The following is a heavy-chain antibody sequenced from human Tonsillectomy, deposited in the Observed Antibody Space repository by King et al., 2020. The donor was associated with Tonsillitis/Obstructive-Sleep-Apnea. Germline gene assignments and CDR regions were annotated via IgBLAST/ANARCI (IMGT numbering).Heavy chain of an antibody. D-gene: IGHD6-13*01. CDR3: TKDLIIATSGTPGDAFDL. CDR2: ISWNSAKL. J-gene: IGHJ3*01. V-gene: IGHV3-9*01. Sequence: VQLVESGGGLVQPGRSLRLSCAASGFTFDDYAMYWVRQAPGKGLEWVSRISWNSAKLVYADSVKGRFTISRDNAKNSLYLQMNSLRTEDTALYYCTKDLIIATSGTPGDAFDLWGQGTVVTVSS. CDR1: GFTFDDYA.